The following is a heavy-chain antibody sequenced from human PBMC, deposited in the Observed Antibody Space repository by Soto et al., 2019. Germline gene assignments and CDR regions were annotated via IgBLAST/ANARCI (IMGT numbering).Heavy chain of an antibody. CDR1: GFTFSSYS. Sequence: GGSLRLSCAASGFTFSSYSMHWVRQAPGKGLEWVAAISDNGSNKNYADSVKGRLTISRDNSKNPLYLQMNIIRAEDTAVYYCADLSTVTPDAFDIWGQGTMVTVSS. V-gene: IGHV3-30-3*01. CDR3: ADLSTVTPDAFDI. J-gene: IGHJ3*02. D-gene: IGHD4-17*01. CDR2: ISDNGSNK.